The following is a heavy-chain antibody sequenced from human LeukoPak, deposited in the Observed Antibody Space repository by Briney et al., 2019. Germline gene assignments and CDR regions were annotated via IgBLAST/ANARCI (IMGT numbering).Heavy chain of an antibody. J-gene: IGHJ6*02. V-gene: IGHV1-2*02. CDR2: INPNSGGT. Sequence: ASVKVSCKASGYTFTGYYMHWVRQAPGQGLEWMGWINPNSGGTNYAQKFQGRVTMTRDTSISTAYMELSRLRSDDTAVYYCARGAFYYYGSGSYSGMDVWGQGTTVTVSS. CDR3: ARGAFYYYGSGSYSGMDV. CDR1: GYTFTGYY. D-gene: IGHD3-10*01.